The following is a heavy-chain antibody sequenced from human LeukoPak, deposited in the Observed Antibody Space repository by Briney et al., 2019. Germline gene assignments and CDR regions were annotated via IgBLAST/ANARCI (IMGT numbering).Heavy chain of an antibody. V-gene: IGHV4-38-2*02. CDR1: GYSISSGYY. Sequence: SETLSLTCTVSGYSISSGYYWGWIRQPPGKGLEWIGSIYHSGSTYYNPSLKSRVTISVDTSKNQFSLKLSSVTAAGTAVYYCAREGEYYYDSSGYYPFGYWGQGTLVTVSS. J-gene: IGHJ4*02. CDR3: AREGEYYYDSSGYYPFGY. D-gene: IGHD3-22*01. CDR2: IYHSGST.